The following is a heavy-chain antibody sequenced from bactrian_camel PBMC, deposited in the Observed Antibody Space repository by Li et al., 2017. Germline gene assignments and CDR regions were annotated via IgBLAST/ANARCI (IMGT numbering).Heavy chain of an antibody. CDR3: ARTQPDGFYCGRRQSEYLH. J-gene: IGHJ4*01. CDR1: GYTHKRYP. V-gene: IGHV3S53*01. D-gene: IGHD2*01. Sequence: QLVESGGGSVQAGGSLRLSCVASGYTHKRYPMAWFRQAPGKEREEREGVAVIDNDGSTTYADSVKGRFTISQDNAKNTLYLQMNSLKPEDTAMYYCARTQPDGFYCGRRQSEYLHWGQGTQVTVS. CDR2: IDNDGST.